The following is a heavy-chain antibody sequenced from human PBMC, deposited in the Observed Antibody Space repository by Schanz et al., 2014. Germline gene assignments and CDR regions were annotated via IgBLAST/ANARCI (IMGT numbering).Heavy chain of an antibody. CDR2: ISPYNGNT. J-gene: IGHJ4*02. V-gene: IGHV1-18*01. CDR3: ARDRVYRFLKGENRFYFDY. CDR1: GYTFTNYG. Sequence: QVRLVQSGAELKMPGATVKVSCETSGYTFTNYGVSWVRQAPGQGLEWVAWISPYNGNTAYAQNLKGRVRMTTVTSTATAYMELRSLTSDDTAVYYCARDRVYRFLKGENRFYFDYWGQGTLVIVSS. D-gene: IGHD3-3*01.